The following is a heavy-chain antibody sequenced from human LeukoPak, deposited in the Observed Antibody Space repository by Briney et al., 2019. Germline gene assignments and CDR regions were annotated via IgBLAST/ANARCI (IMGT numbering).Heavy chain of an antibody. CDR2: INHSGST. CDR3: ARGITMVRGVENWFDP. Sequence: PSETLSLTCAVYGGSFSGYYWSWIRQPPGKGLEWIGEINHSGSTNYNPPLKSRVTISVDTSKNQFSLKLSSVTAADTVVYYCARGITMVRGVENWFDPWGQGTLVTVSS. J-gene: IGHJ5*02. V-gene: IGHV4-34*01. CDR1: GGSFSGYY. D-gene: IGHD3-10*01.